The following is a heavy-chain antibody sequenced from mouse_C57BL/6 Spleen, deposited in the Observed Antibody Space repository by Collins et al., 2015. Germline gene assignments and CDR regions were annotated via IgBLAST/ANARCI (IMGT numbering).Heavy chain of an antibody. CDR1: GYTFTDYY. V-gene: IGHV1-26*01. D-gene: IGHD1-1*01. Sequence: QQSGPELVKPGASVKISCKASGYTFTDYYMNWVKQSHGKSLEWIGDINPNNGGTSYNQKFKGKATLTVDKSSSTAYMELRSLTSEDSAVYYCAREDYYGSRRAWFAYWGQGTLVTVSA. CDR3: AREDYYGSRRAWFAY. J-gene: IGHJ3*01. CDR2: INPNNGGT.